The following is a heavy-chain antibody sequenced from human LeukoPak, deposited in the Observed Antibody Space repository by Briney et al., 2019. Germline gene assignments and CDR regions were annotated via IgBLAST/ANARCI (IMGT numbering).Heavy chain of an antibody. CDR3: AKDAYSYGYFDY. CDR2: IYSGGYT. D-gene: IGHD5-18*01. J-gene: IGHJ4*02. Sequence: PGGSLRLSCAASGFTVSRNYMTWVRQAPGKGLEWVSVIYSGGYTYYADSVKGRFTISRDNPKNTLYLQMNSLRAEDTAVYYCAKDAYSYGYFDYWGQGTLVTVSS. V-gene: IGHV3-53*01. CDR1: GFTVSRNY.